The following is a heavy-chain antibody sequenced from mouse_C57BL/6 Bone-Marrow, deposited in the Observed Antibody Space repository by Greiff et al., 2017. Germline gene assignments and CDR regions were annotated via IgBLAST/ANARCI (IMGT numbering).Heavy chain of an antibody. CDR2: IDPSDSYT. Sequence: VQLQQPGAELVMPGASVKLSCKASGYTFTSYWMHWVKQRPGQGLEWIGEIDPSDSYTNYNQKFKGKSTLTVDKSSSTAYMQLSSLTSEDSAVYYCARLITTGWDYWGQGTTLTVSS. CDR3: ARLITTGWDY. J-gene: IGHJ2*01. CDR1: GYTFTSYW. V-gene: IGHV1-69*01. D-gene: IGHD2-4*01.